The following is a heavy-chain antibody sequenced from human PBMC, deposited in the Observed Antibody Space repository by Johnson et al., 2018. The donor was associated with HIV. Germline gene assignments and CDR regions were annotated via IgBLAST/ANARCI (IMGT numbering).Heavy chain of an antibody. Sequence: VQLVESGGCVVQPGGSLRLSCAASGFTVSSNEMSWVRQTPGKGLEWVSSISGGCSYYADSRKGRFTISRDNSKNTLYLQMNSLRAEDTAVYYCARDGRGLDAFDIRGQGTMVTVSS. CDR1: GFTVSSNE. CDR3: ARDGRGLDAFDI. CDR2: ISGGCS. J-gene: IGHJ3*02. D-gene: IGHD5-12*01. V-gene: IGHV3-38*03.